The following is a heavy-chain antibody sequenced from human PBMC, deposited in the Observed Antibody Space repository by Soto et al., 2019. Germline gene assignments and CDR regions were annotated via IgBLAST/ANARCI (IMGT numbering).Heavy chain of an antibody. J-gene: IGHJ6*01. D-gene: IGHD5-18*01. CDR3: TGSHGRDGYNSRYSYGMDV. CDR2: IIPIFGTA. Sequence: QVQLVQSGAEVKKPGSSVKVSCKASGGTFSSYAISWVRQAPGQGLEWMGGIIPIFGTANYAQKLQGRVTIIQHESTGTAYIELRSLRSNDKAVYYCTGSHGRDGYNSRYSYGMDVWGQVNTDKDSS. CDR1: GGTFSSYA. V-gene: IGHV1-69*01.